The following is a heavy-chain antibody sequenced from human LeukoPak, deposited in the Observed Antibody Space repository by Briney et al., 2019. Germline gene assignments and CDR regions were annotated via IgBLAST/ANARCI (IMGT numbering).Heavy chain of an antibody. CDR1: GFIFPDFG. Sequence: HAGGSLRLSCSPSGFIFPDFGMHWVRQAPGKGLEWVAFIRYDGNEVYYADSVQGRFTISRDNPKNTLYLQMNSLRAEDTAVYYCAKDPRITMVRGYWYFDLWGRGTLVTVSS. CDR2: IRYDGNEV. CDR3: AKDPRITMVRGYWYFDL. D-gene: IGHD3-10*01. J-gene: IGHJ2*01. V-gene: IGHV3-30*02.